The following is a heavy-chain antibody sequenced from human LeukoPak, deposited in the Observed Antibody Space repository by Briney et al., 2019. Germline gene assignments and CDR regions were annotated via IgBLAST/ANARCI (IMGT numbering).Heavy chain of an antibody. D-gene: IGHD2-2*02. CDR1: GYSFTSYW. Sequence: GESLKISCKGSGYSFTSYWIGWVRQMPGKGLEWMGIIYPGDSDTRYSPSFQGQVTISADKSISTAYLQWSSLKASDTAMYYCARARAESSRCSSTSCYMGYFDYWGQGTLVTVSS. V-gene: IGHV5-51*01. CDR2: IYPGDSDT. CDR3: ARARAESSRCSSTSCYMGYFDY. J-gene: IGHJ4*02.